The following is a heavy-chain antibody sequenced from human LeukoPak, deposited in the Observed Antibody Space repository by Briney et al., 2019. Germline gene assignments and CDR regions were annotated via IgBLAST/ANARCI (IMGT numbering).Heavy chain of an antibody. CDR3: AKVSYGANFETNFFDY. CDR1: GFTFSSYA. V-gene: IGHV3-23*01. J-gene: IGHJ4*02. D-gene: IGHD4-23*01. CDR2: ISGGST. Sequence: GGSLRLSCAASGFTFSSYAMSWVRQAPGRGLEWVSAISGGSTYYADSVKGRFTVSRDSSKNTLYLQMNSLRAEDTAVYYCAKVSYGANFETNFFDYWGQGTLVTVSS.